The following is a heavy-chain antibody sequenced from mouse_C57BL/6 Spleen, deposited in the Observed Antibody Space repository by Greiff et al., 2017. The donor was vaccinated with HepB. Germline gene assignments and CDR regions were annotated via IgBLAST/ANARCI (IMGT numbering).Heavy chain of an antibody. CDR1: GYSITSGYY. Sequence: EVHLVESGPGLVKPSQSLSLTCSVTGYSITSGYYWNWIRQFPGNKLEWMGYISYDGSNNYNPSLKNRISITRDTSKNQFFLKLNSVTTEDTATYYCARDYGTWYFDVWGTGTTVTVSS. CDR2: ISYDGSN. D-gene: IGHD2-1*01. J-gene: IGHJ1*03. V-gene: IGHV3-6*01. CDR3: ARDYGTWYFDV.